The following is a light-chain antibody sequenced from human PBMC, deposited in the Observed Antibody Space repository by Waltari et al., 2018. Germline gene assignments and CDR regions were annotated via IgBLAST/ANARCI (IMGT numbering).Light chain of an antibody. CDR3: SAWDSSLSVVL. V-gene: IGLV10-54*01. J-gene: IGLJ2*01. Sequence: QAGLTQPPSMSTGLRETATLTSIGHSHNVGNEGAVWLHQYQCHPPELLSDKNNNRPAGISERLSASRSGNTASLTITGLQPEDEADYYCSAWDSSLSVVLFGGGTKLTVL. CDR1: SHNVGNEG. CDR2: KNN.